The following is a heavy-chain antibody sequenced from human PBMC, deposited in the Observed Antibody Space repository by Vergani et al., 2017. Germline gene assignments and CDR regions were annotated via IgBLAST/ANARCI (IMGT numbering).Heavy chain of an antibody. J-gene: IGHJ4*02. CDR2: SRNMAYSFST. Sequence: EVQLVESGGALVQPGGSLRLSCAVSGFNFSDYYLDWIRQAPGKGLEWVGRSRNMAYSFSTQFAASVAGRFSISRDASTRSLFLQMNSLKIEDTAVYFCVREGTYCSGSSCYTGVGIFDFWGQGTPVTDSS. V-gene: IGHV3-72*01. CDR1: GFNFSDYY. CDR3: VREGTYCSGSSCYTGVGIFDF. D-gene: IGHD2-2*01.